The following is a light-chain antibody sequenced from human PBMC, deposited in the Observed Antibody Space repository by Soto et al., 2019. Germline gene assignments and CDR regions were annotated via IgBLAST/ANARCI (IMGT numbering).Light chain of an antibody. CDR3: QQYGSSRPIT. Sequence: EIVLTHSPGTLSLSPGERATISCRASQSVSSSYLAWYQQKPGQAPRLLISSASSRATGIPDMFSGTGSGTDFTLTISRLEPEDFAVYYCQQYGSSRPITFGQGTDW. J-gene: IGKJ5*01. CDR2: SAS. CDR1: QSVSSSY. V-gene: IGKV3-20*01.